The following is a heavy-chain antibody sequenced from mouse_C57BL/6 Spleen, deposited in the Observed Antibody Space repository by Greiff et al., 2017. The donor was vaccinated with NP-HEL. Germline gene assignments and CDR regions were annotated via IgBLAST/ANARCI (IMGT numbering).Heavy chain of an antibody. CDR2: INYDGSST. Sequence: EVQLVESEGGLVQPGSSMKLSCTASGFTFSDYYMAWVRQVPEKGLEWVANINYDGSSTYYLDSLKSRFIISRDNAKNTLYLQMSSLKSEDTATYYCARGDYFAYWGQGTLVTVSA. CDR1: GFTFSDYY. V-gene: IGHV5-16*01. D-gene: IGHD1-1*02. J-gene: IGHJ3*01. CDR3: ARGDYFAY.